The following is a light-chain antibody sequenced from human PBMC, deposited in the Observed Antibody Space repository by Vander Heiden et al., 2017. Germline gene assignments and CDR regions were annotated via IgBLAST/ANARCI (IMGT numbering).Light chain of an antibody. CDR1: SSAISAYNY. Sequence: ALPPPASVSASPGQSSIITSTCTSSAISAYNYVYWYQQHPDTAPKLIIYDISNRPSGVSNRFSASKSGNSASLTISGLQAEDEADYYCSSYSSSRNVDVFGTGTKVTVL. CDR3: SSYSSSRNVDV. J-gene: IGLJ1*01. CDR2: DIS. V-gene: IGLV2-14*03.